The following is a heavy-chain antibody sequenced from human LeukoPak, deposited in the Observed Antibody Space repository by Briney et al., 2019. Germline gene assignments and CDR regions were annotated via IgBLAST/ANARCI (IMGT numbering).Heavy chain of an antibody. J-gene: IGHJ4*02. V-gene: IGHV4-38-2*01. D-gene: IGHD3/OR15-3a*01. CDR3: ARKSLDLYYFDY. Sequence: SETLSLTCAVSGYSISSGSYWGWIRQPPGKGLEWIGSIYHSGSTYYNPSLKSRVTISVDTSKNQFSLKLSSVTAADTAVYYCARKSLDLYYFDYWGQGTLVTVSS. CDR2: IYHSGST. CDR1: GYSISSGSY.